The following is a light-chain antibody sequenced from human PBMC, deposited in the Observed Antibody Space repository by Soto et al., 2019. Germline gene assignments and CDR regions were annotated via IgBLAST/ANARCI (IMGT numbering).Light chain of an antibody. CDR3: QRYNSNART. CDR1: QNVNSW. Sequence: DIQMTQSPSTLSASVGDRVTITCLASQNVNSWVAWYQQKPVKAPKFLIYDASNLESGVPSRFSGRGSGTEFTLTISSLQPDDFATDYCQRYNSNARTFGQGTRV. CDR2: DAS. J-gene: IGKJ1*01. V-gene: IGKV1-5*01.